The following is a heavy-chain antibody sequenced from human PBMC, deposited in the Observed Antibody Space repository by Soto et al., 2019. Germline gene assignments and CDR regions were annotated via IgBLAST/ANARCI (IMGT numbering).Heavy chain of an antibody. Sequence: SETLSLTCAVSGGSISSGGYSWSWIRQPPGKGLEWIGYIYHSGSTYYNPSLKSRVTISVDRSKNQFSLKLSSVTAADTAIYYCAKAWGIDYWGQGTLVTSPQ. CDR1: GGSISSGGYS. J-gene: IGHJ4*02. D-gene: IGHD7-27*01. CDR3: AKAWGIDY. V-gene: IGHV4-30-2*01. CDR2: IYHSGST.